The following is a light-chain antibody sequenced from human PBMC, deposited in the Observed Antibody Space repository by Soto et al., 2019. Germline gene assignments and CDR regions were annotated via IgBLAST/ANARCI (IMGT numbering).Light chain of an antibody. CDR1: KNDIGLYDF. CDR3: KSYAGSNTYV. Sequence: QSALTQPPSASGSPGQSVTISCTGTKNDIGLYDFVSWYQHHPGKAPRLIIYEVVQWPSGVPDRFSGSKSGNTASLTVSGLQAADEADYFCKSYAGSNTYVFGSGTKVTAL. J-gene: IGLJ1*01. V-gene: IGLV2-8*01. CDR2: EVV.